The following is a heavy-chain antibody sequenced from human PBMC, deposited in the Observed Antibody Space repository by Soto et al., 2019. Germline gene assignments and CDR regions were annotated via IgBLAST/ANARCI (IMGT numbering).Heavy chain of an antibody. J-gene: IGHJ6*02. CDR3: ARLPSWGERPTAPYYYGMDV. D-gene: IGHD3-16*01. Sequence: EVQLVESGGGLVKPGGSLRLSCAASGFTFSSYSMNWVRQAPGKGLEWVSSISSSSSYIYYADSVKGRFTISRDNAKNSLYLQMNSLRAEDTAVYYCARLPSWGERPTAPYYYGMDVWGQGTTVTVSS. V-gene: IGHV3-21*01. CDR2: ISSSSSYI. CDR1: GFTFSSYS.